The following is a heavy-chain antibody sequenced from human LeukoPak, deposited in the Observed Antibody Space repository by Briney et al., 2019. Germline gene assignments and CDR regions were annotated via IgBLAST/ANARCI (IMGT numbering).Heavy chain of an antibody. CDR1: GYVFSNCW. CDR3: VRLLHATSWFDP. D-gene: IGHD5-24*01. J-gene: IGHJ5*02. Sequence: GESLKISCKASGYVFSNCWIGWVRQMPGKGLEWMGIIYPGDSDTRYSPSFQGQVTISADKSINTAYLQWSSLKASDTAVYYCVRLLHATSWFDPWGQGTPVTVSS. V-gene: IGHV5-51*01. CDR2: IYPGDSDT.